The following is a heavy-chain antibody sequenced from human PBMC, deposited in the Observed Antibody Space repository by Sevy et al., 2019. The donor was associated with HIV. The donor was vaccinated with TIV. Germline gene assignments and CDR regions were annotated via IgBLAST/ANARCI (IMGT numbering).Heavy chain of an antibody. J-gene: IGHJ4*01. CDR3: ARVPTYYFGSGTYFDY. CDR1: GYTFSSNG. D-gene: IGHD3-10*01. Sequence: ASVKVSCKASGYTFSSNGIAWVRQAPGQGLQWMGWIGVYNGNSKYAQNLQDRLTMTTDTSTSTAYRELKSLRSYDTAVYYCARVPTYYFGSGTYFDYWGHGTLVTVSA. V-gene: IGHV1-18*01. CDR2: IGVYNGNS.